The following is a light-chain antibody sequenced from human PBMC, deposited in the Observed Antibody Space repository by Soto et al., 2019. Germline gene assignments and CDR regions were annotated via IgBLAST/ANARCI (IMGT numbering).Light chain of an antibody. V-gene: IGLV1-47*01. Sequence: VLTQPPSASGTPGQRVTISCSGSNSNIGGNYVYWYQQLPGTAPKLLMYRNDQRPSGVPDRFSGSKSGTSASLAISGLRSEYEADYYCAAWDDSLSGRYVFGTGTKVTVL. CDR3: AAWDDSLSGRYV. CDR2: RND. J-gene: IGLJ1*01. CDR1: NSNIGGNY.